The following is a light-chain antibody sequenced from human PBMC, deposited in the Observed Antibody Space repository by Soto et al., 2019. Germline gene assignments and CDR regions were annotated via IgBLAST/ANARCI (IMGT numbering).Light chain of an antibody. CDR3: QQYNSYWT. J-gene: IGKJ1*01. CDR1: QSISSW. CDR2: DAS. Sequence: DIQMTQSPSTLSASVGDRVTITCRASQSISSWLAWYQQKPGKAPKLLIYDASNLESGVPSRFSGSGSGTEFTLTISSLQPDDFATSYCQQYNSYWTFGQGTKVEIK. V-gene: IGKV1-5*01.